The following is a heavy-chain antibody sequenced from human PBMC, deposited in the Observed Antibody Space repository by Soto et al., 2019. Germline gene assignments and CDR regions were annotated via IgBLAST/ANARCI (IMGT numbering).Heavy chain of an antibody. CDR3: ARGPLIHDYGDYVSDY. CDR2: ISSSGSTI. J-gene: IGHJ4*02. Sequence: GGSLRLSFAASGFTFSDYYMSWIRQAPGKGLEWVSYISSSGSTIYYADSVKGRFTISRDNAKNSLYLQMNSLRAEDTAVYYCARGPLIHDYGDYVSDYWGQGTLVTVSS. V-gene: IGHV3-11*01. D-gene: IGHD4-17*01. CDR1: GFTFSDYY.